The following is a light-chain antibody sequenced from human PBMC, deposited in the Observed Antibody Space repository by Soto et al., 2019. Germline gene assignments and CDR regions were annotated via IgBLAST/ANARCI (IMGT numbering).Light chain of an antibody. J-gene: IGKJ1*01. CDR2: DAS. CDR3: QQYNSYPWT. CDR1: QDIGGY. Sequence: THFTQSPSSMTHSVGDRVTITCRASQDIGGYLAWYQQKPGKAPKVLIYDASSLESGVPSRFSGSGSGTEFILTIDSLQPDDFATYYCQQYNSYPWTFGQGTKVDIK. V-gene: IGKV1-13*02.